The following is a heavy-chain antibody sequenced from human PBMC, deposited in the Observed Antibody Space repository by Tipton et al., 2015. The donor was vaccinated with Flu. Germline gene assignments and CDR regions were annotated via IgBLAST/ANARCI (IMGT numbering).Heavy chain of an antibody. CDR3: ARVGNYLEFSFHH. CDR2: IVGVGNTI. D-gene: IGHD5-24*01. CDR1: GFTFSSYS. J-gene: IGHJ4*02. V-gene: IGHV3-48*02. Sequence: SLRLSCAASGFTFSSYSMTWVRQAPGKGLEWVAYIVGVGNTIYYANSVKGRFTISRDNAKNALYLQMTSLRDEDTAVYYCARVGNYLEFSFHHWGQGTLVSVSS.